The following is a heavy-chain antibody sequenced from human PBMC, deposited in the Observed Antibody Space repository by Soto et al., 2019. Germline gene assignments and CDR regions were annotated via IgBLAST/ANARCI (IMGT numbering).Heavy chain of an antibody. CDR2: ISGSGGST. CDR3: ARRGSGRYYEY. D-gene: IGHD6-19*01. CDR1: GFTFSSYA. J-gene: IGHJ4*02. Sequence: EVQLLESGGGLVQPGGSLRLSCAASGFTFSSYAMRWVRQAPGKGLEWVSAISGSGGSTYYADSVKGRFTISRDNSKNRLSLQMNSLRDADTAVCDCARRGSGRYYEYWGQGTLVTVSS. V-gene: IGHV3-23*01.